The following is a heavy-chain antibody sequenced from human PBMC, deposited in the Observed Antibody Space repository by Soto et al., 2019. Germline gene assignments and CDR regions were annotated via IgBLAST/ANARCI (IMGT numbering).Heavy chain of an antibody. D-gene: IGHD2-8*01. V-gene: IGHV3-23*01. J-gene: IGHJ4*02. CDR3: AKDLGVLMVYALNDY. Sequence: GGSLRLSCAASGFTFSSYAMSWVRQAPGKGLEWVSAISGSGGSTYYADSVKGRFTISRDNSKNTLYLQMNSLRAEDTAVYYCAKDLGVLMVYALNDYWGQGTLVTVSS. CDR2: ISGSGGST. CDR1: GFTFSSYA.